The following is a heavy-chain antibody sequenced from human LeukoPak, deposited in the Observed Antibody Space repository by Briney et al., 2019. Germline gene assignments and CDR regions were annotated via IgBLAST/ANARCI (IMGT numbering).Heavy chain of an antibody. J-gene: IGHJ4*02. CDR2: MNPNSGNT. Sequence: GASVKVSCKASGYTFTSYDINWVRQATGQGLEWMGWMNPNSGNTGYAQKFQGRVTMTRNTSISTAYMELSSLRSEDTAVYYCARSNKWVVAALVEGYFDYWGQGTLVTVSS. D-gene: IGHD6-25*01. CDR1: GYTFTSYD. CDR3: ARSNKWVVAALVEGYFDY. V-gene: IGHV1-8*01.